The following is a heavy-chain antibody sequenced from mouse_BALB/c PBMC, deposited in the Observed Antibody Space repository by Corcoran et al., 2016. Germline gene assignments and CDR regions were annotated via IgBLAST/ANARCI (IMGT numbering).Heavy chain of an antibody. CDR2: IDPKNGGT. CDR3: TRGDLYYGNYVDLAY. D-gene: IGHD2-1*01. CDR1: GYTFTEYT. Sequence: EVQLQQSGPEQVKPGASVKISCKTSGYTFTEYTMHWVKQSHGKSLEWVGGIDPKNGGTNFNQNFKGKATLTGDKSSGTAYMERRSLTSEDSAVYYCTRGDLYYGNYVDLAYWGQGTLVTVSA. V-gene: IGHV1-18*01. J-gene: IGHJ3*01.